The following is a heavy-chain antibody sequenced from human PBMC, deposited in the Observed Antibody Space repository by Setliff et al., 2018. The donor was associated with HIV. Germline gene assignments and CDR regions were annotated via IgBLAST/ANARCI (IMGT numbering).Heavy chain of an antibody. CDR2: IKQDGSEK. D-gene: IGHD3-3*01. V-gene: IGHV3-7*04. CDR1: GFTFSRYW. CDR3: LRERNFWSRSPG. Sequence: TGGSLRLSCTASGFTFSRYWMSWVRQAPGKGLEWVANIKQDGSEKYYVDSVKGRFTISRDNAKNSLSLQMNSLRAEDTAVYYCLRERNFWSRSPGWGQGTLVTVSS. J-gene: IGHJ4*02.